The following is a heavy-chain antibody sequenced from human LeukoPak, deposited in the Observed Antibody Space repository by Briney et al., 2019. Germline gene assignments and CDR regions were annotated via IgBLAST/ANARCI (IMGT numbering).Heavy chain of an antibody. CDR1: GGSFSGYY. J-gene: IGHJ1*01. V-gene: IGHV4-34*01. Sequence: SETLSLTRAVYGGSFSGYYWSWIRQPPGKGLEWIGEINHSGSTNYNPSLKSRVTISVDTSKNQFSLKLSSVTAADTAVYYCARGVPGYSSSWYVTYFQHWGQGTLVTVSS. CDR2: INHSGST. CDR3: ARGVPGYSSSWYVTYFQH. D-gene: IGHD6-13*01.